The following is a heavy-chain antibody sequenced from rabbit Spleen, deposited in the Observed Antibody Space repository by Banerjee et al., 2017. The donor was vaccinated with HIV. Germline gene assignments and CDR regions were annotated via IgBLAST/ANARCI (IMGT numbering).Heavy chain of an antibody. J-gene: IGHJ2*01. CDR1: GVSFSSSYY. D-gene: IGHD1-1*01. Sequence: QSLEESGGDLVKPGASLTLTCTASGVSFSSSYYMCWVRQAPGKGLEWVVCIDTNDGDTDYANWPKGRFTISKTSSTTVTLQMTSLTAADTATYFCARNYVNAFDPWGQGTLVTVS. CDR2: IDTNDGDT. CDR3: ARNYVNAFDP. V-gene: IGHV1S40*01.